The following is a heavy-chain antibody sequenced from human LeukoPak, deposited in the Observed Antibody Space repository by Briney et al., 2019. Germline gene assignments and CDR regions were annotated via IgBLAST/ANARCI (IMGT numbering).Heavy chain of an antibody. Sequence: GGSLRLSCAASGFTFNTYTMNWVRQAPGKGLEWVSYISGSSGIIDYADSVRGRFTIPRDNAKNSLYLQMNSLRAEDTAVYYCARDQALVAPGPSYYYYYGMDVWGQGTTVTVSS. D-gene: IGHD2-15*01. V-gene: IGHV3-48*01. J-gene: IGHJ6*02. CDR2: ISGSSGII. CDR1: GFTFNTYT. CDR3: ARDQALVAPGPSYYYYYGMDV.